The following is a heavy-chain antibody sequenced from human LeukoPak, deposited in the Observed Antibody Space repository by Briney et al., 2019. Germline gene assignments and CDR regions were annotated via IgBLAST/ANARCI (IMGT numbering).Heavy chain of an antibody. V-gene: IGHV3-23*01. J-gene: IGHJ4*02. Sequence: GGSLRLSCAASGFTFSNYAMNWVRQAPGKGLEWVSSISGSGSSTYYADSVKGQFTISRDNPKNSLYLQMNSLRAEDTAVYYCARLSGTYSDYWGQGTLVTVSS. CDR2: ISGSGSST. D-gene: IGHD1-26*01. CDR1: GFTFSNYA. CDR3: ARLSGTYSDY.